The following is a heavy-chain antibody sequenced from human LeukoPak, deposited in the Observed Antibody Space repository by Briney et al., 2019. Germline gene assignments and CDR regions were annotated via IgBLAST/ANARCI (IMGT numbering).Heavy chain of an antibody. J-gene: IGHJ4*02. V-gene: IGHV3-30-3*01. CDR1: GFTFSNYA. Sequence: GRSLRLSCTASGFTFSNYAMHWVRQAPGKGLEWVAVISYDGSNKYYADSVKGRFTISRDNSKNTLYLQMNSLRAEDTAVYYCARDLGAGYSYGWLDYWGQGTLVTVSS. D-gene: IGHD5-18*01. CDR3: ARDLGAGYSYGWLDY. CDR2: ISYDGSNK.